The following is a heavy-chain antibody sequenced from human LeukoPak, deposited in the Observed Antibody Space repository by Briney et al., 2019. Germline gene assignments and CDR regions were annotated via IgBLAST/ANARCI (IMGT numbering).Heavy chain of an antibody. D-gene: IGHD2-2*01. CDR3: ARVVVVPAAIYFDY. CDR2: ISAYNGNT. CDR1: GYTFTSYG. Sequence: SVKVSRKASGYTFTSYGISWVRQAPGQGLEWMGWISAYNGNTNYAQKLQGRVTMTTDTSTSTAYMELRSLRSDDTAVYYCARVVVVPAAIYFDYWGQGTLVTVSS. J-gene: IGHJ4*02. V-gene: IGHV1-18*04.